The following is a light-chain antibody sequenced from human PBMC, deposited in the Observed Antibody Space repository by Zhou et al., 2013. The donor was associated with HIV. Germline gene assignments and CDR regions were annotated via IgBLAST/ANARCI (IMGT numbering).Light chain of an antibody. CDR3: QQYHTWPWT. CDR2: KAS. Sequence: DIQMTQSPSSLSASVGDRVTIACRASQSISNWLAWYQQRPGKAPRLLIYKASSLESGVPSRFSGSGSGTEFTLTISSLQPDDLATYYCQQYHTWPWTFGQGTKVEVK. J-gene: IGKJ1*01. CDR1: QSISNW. V-gene: IGKV1-5*03.